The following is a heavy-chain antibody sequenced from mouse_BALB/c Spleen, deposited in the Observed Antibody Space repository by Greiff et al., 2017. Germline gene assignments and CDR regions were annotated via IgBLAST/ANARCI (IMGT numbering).Heavy chain of an antibody. CDR1: GYTFTSYT. V-gene: IGHV1-4*01. CDR2: INPSSGYT. Sequence: QVQLQQSGAELARPGASVKMSCKASGYTFTSYTMHWVKQRPGQGLEWIGYINPSSGYTNYNQKFKDKATLTADKSSSTAYMQLSSLTSEDSAVYYCAREGEYGNYGAYWGQGTLVTVSA. J-gene: IGHJ3*01. D-gene: IGHD2-10*02. CDR3: AREGEYGNYGAY.